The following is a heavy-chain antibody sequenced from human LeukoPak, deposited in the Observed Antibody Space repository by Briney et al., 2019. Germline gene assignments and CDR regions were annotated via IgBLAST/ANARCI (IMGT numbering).Heavy chain of an antibody. CDR1: GFTFSGSA. Sequence: PGGSLRLSCAASGFTFSGSAMHWVRQASGKGLEWVGRIRSKANSYATAYAASVKGRFTISRDDSKNTAYLQMNSLETEDTAVYYCTRLMVQGVNAFDIWGQGTMVTVSS. D-gene: IGHD3-10*01. CDR3: TRLMVQGVNAFDI. V-gene: IGHV3-73*01. J-gene: IGHJ3*02. CDR2: IRSKANSYAT.